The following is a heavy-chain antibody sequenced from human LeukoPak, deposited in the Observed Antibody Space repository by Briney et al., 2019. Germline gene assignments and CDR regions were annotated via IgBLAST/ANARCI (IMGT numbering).Heavy chain of an antibody. V-gene: IGHV1-69*06. CDR3: TTDLRVYDYVWGSYRRVDY. CDR2: IIPIFGTA. D-gene: IGHD3-16*02. J-gene: IGHJ4*02. CDR1: GYTFTGYY. Sequence: SVKVSCKASGYTFTGYYMHWVRQAPGQGLEWMGGIIPIFGTANYAQKFQGRVTITADKSTSTAYMELSSLKTEDTAVYYCTTDLRVYDYVWGSYRRVDYWGQGTLVTVSS.